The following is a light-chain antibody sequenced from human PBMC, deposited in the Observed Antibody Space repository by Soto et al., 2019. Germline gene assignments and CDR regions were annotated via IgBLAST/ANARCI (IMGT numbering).Light chain of an antibody. V-gene: IGKV3-15*01. CDR1: QSISDT. J-gene: IGKJ1*01. CDR3: QQYNNWPWT. Sequence: EIVMTQSPATLSVSPGERATLSCRASQSISDTLAWYQQKPGQAPRLLIYGASTRVTGIPARFTGIPARFSGSWSGTDFTLAISSLQSEDFAVYYCQQYNNWPWTFGQGTKVEIK. CDR2: GAS.